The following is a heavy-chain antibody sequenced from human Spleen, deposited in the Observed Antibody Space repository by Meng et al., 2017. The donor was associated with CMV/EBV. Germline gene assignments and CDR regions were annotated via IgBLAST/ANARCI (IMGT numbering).Heavy chain of an antibody. CDR2: IYYSGST. Sequence: SETLSLTCTVSDASVSSGSHFWSWIRQPPGKGLEWIGYIYYSGSTNYNPSLKSRVTISVDTSKNQFSLKLTSVTAADTAVYYCERVGEAAAAGTNSDYWGQGTLVTVSS. CDR3: ERVGEAAAAGTNSDY. J-gene: IGHJ4*02. CDR1: DASVSSGSHF. V-gene: IGHV4-61*01. D-gene: IGHD6-13*01.